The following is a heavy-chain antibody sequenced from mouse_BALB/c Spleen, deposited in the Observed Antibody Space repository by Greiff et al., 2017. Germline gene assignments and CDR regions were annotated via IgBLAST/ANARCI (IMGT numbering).Heavy chain of an antibody. Sequence: EVKLMESGGGLVQPGGSLKLSCAASGFTFSSYGMSWVRQTPDKRLELVATINSNGGSTYYPDSVKGRFTISRDNAKNTLYLQMSSLKSEDTAMYYCARDGNYVRFDYWGQGTTLTVSS. CDR3: ARDGNYVRFDY. CDR2: INSNGGST. D-gene: IGHD2-1*01. V-gene: IGHV5-6-3*01. J-gene: IGHJ2*01. CDR1: GFTFSSYG.